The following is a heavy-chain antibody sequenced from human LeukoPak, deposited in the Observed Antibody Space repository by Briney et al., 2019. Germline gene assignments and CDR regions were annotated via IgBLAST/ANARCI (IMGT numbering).Heavy chain of an antibody. J-gene: IGHJ4*02. V-gene: IGHV3-23*01. D-gene: IGHD1-26*01. Sequence: TGGSLRLSCAASGFTFSSYAMSWVRQAPGKGLEWVSAISGSGDSTYYADSVKGRFTISRDNSKNTLYLQMNSLMAEDTAVYYCAKSNSGRKDYFDYWGQGTLVTVSS. CDR1: GFTFSSYA. CDR2: ISGSGDST. CDR3: AKSNSGRKDYFDY.